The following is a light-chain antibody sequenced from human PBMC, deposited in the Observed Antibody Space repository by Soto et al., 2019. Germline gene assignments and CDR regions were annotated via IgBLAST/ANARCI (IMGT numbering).Light chain of an antibody. J-gene: IGKJ1*01. CDR2: LGS. CDR1: QSLLYSNGYNY. CDR3: MQGLQRPGT. V-gene: IGKV2-28*01. Sequence: DIVMTQFPFSLPVTPGEPASISCRSSQSLLYSNGYNYFDWYLQKPGQSPQLLIYLGSNRAAGVPDRFSGSGSGTDFTLKISRVEAEDVGVYYCMQGLQRPGTFGQGTKVDSK.